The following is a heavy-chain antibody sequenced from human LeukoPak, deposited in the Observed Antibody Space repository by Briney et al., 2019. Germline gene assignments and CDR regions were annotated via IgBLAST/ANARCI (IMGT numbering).Heavy chain of an antibody. CDR1: EFPFSTYD. CDR3: AKGSCSSHICYYFYYMDV. J-gene: IGHJ6*03. D-gene: IGHD2-2*01. CDR2: IRVTGGSA. Sequence: GGSLRLSCAASEFPFSTYDMTWVRQAPGKALEWVSAIRVTGGSAYYADSVKGRFTISGDNSKNTLYLQMNSLRAEDTAKYYCAKGSCSSHICYYFYYMDVWGKGTTVTVSS. V-gene: IGHV3-23*01.